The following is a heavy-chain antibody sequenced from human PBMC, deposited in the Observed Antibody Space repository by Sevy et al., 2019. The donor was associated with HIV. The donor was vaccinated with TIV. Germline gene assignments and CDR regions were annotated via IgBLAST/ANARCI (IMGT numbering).Heavy chain of an antibody. V-gene: IGHV4-31*03. CDR2: IYYSGST. J-gene: IGHJ3*02. CDR1: AGSISSGGYY. Sequence: SETLSLTCTVSAGSISSGGYYWSWIRQHPGKGLEWIGYIYYSGSTYYNPSLKSRVTISVDTSKNQFSLKLSSVTAADTAVYYCARRMTGLLLEVASAFDIWGQGTMVTVSS. CDR3: ARRMTGLLLEVASAFDI. D-gene: IGHD3-22*01.